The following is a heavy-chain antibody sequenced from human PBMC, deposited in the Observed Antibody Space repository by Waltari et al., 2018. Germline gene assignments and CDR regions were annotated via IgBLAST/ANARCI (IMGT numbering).Heavy chain of an antibody. V-gene: IGHV1-2*02. D-gene: IGHD6-6*01. CDR1: GYTFTGYY. J-gene: IGHJ4*02. CDR3: ARDPPRTFIAARGGGGSY. Sequence: QVQLVQSGAEVKKPGASVKVSCKASGYTFTGYYMHWVRQAPGQGLEWMGGINPTSGGTNDAQKFQGRVTMTRDTSISTAYMELSRLRSDDTAVYYCARDPPRTFIAARGGGGSYWGQGTLVTVSS. CDR2: INPTSGGT.